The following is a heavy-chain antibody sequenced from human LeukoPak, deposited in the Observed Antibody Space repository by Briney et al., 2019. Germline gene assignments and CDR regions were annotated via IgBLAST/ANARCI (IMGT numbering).Heavy chain of an antibody. D-gene: IGHD2-2*01. CDR3: APGYCSSVSCIHYFEY. J-gene: IGHJ4*02. Sequence: GGSLRLSCAASGFTFSSYAMSWVRQAPGKGLEWVSAISGSGGSTYYADSVKGRFTISRDNAKNSLYLQMNSLRADDTAVYYCAPGYCSSVSCIHYFEYWGQGTLVTVSS. CDR1: GFTFSSYA. V-gene: IGHV3-23*01. CDR2: ISGSGGST.